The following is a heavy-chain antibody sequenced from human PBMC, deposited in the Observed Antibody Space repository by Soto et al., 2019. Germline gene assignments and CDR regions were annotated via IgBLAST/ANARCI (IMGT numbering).Heavy chain of an antibody. J-gene: IGHJ4*02. CDR3: ARDTYYYDSSGPTIGSLFDY. CDR1: GGTFSSYA. CDR2: IIPIFGTA. V-gene: IGHV1-69*06. Sequence: SVKVSCKASGGTFSSYAISWVRQAPGQGLEWMGGIIPIFGTANHAQKFQGRVTITADKSTSTAYMELSSLRSEDTAVYYCARDTYYYDSSGPTIGSLFDYWGQGTLVT. D-gene: IGHD3-22*01.